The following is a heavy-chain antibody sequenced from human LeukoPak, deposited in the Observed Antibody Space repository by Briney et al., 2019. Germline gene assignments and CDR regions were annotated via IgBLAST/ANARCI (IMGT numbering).Heavy chain of an antibody. CDR3: ASAQEGFRAGYYMNV. D-gene: IGHD3-10*01. CDR1: GYSISSGYY. Sequence: SETLSLTCAVSGYSISSGYYWGWIRQPPGKGLEWIGSVHHSGSTHDNPSLKSRVTISVDTSKNQFSLRLSDVTAADTAVYFCASAQEGFRAGYYMNVWGKGTTVTVSS. CDR2: VHHSGST. V-gene: IGHV4-38-2*01. J-gene: IGHJ6*03.